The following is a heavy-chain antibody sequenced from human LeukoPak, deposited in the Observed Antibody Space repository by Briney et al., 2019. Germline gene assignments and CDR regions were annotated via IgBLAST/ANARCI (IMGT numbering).Heavy chain of an antibody. CDR1: GYTFTIYG. Sequence: ASVKVSCTPSGYTFTIYGISWVRQAPGQGLEWMGWINSYNGNTNYAPNLQGRVTMTTDTSTSTAYMELRGLRSDDTALYYCARDYYDSGSYYHNWFDPWGQGTLVTVSS. CDR3: ARDYYDSGSYYHNWFDP. V-gene: IGHV1-18*01. J-gene: IGHJ5*02. CDR2: INSYNGNT. D-gene: IGHD3-10*01.